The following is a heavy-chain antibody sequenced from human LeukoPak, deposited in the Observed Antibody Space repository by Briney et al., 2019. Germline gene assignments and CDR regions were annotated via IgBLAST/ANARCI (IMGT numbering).Heavy chain of an antibody. J-gene: IGHJ4*02. CDR2: ISGSGGST. Sequence: PGGSLRLSCAASGLTFSSYAMSWVRQAPGKGLEWVSTISGSGGSTYYADSVKGRFTISRDNSMNTLYLQMNSLRAEDTALYHCARDSHSSSGYSNFDYWGQGTLVTVSS. D-gene: IGHD3-22*01. CDR3: ARDSHSSSGYSNFDY. V-gene: IGHV3-23*01. CDR1: GLTFSSYA.